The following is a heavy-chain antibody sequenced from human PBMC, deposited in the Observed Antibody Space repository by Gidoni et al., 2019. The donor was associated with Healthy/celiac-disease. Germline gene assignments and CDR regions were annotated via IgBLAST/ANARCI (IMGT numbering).Heavy chain of an antibody. CDR2: ISSSSSTI. V-gene: IGHV3-48*02. J-gene: IGHJ4*02. Sequence: EVQLVESGGGLVQPGGSLRLSCAASGFPFSSYSMNWVRQAPGKGLEWVSYISSSSSTIYYADSVKGRFTISRDNAKNSLYLQMNSLRDEDTAVYYCARDSEYSSDRGELDYWGQGTLVTVSS. CDR3: ARDSEYSSDRGELDY. D-gene: IGHD6-6*01. CDR1: GFPFSSYS.